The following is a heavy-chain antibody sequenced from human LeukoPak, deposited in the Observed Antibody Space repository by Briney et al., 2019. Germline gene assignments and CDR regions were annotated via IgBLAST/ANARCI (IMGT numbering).Heavy chain of an antibody. J-gene: IGHJ5*02. CDR2: IYYSGST. CDR3: ARGARERYCSSTSCYGGFDP. V-gene: IGHV4-39*07. Sequence: SETLSLTCTVSGVSISSSNSYWGWIRQPPGKGLEWIGSIYYSGSTNYNPSLKSRVTISVDTSKNQFSLKLSSVTAADTAVYYCARGARERYCSSTSCYGGFDPWGQGTLVTVSS. CDR1: GVSISSSNSY. D-gene: IGHD2-2*01.